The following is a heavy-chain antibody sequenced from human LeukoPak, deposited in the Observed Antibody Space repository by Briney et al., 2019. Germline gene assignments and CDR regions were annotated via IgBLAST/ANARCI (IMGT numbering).Heavy chain of an antibody. CDR2: IAKRGGIK. CDR3: SGQYSSSSVVDY. Sequence: GRSLRLSCAASGFSFSSYEMNWVRQAPGKGLGWVSLIAKRGGIKHSADPVKGGFTISRDNAKKTRYLQINSQRAEDTAIYYCSGQYSSSSVVDYWGQGTLVTVSS. CDR1: GFSFSSYE. V-gene: IGHV3-48*03. J-gene: IGHJ4*02. D-gene: IGHD6-6*01.